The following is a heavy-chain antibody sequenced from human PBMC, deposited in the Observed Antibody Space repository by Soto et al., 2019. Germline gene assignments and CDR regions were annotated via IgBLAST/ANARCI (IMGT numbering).Heavy chain of an antibody. Sequence: GGSLRLSCAASGFIFNNYAMSWVRQAPGKGLEWVSFISAGGGSPNYADSVKGRFTISRDNSKNMVYLQMNSLRAEDTAVYYCAKDRSVLQFDSSGYYSYFYGMDVWGQGTTVTVSS. CDR2: ISAGGGSP. D-gene: IGHD3-22*01. V-gene: IGHV3-23*01. J-gene: IGHJ6*02. CDR1: GFIFNNYA. CDR3: AKDRSVLQFDSSGYYSYFYGMDV.